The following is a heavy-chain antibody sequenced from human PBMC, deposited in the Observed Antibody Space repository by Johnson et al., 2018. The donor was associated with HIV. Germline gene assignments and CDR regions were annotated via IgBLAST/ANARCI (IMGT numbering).Heavy chain of an antibody. V-gene: IGHV3-30*04. CDR3: AKDWAYRSSPIYAFDI. J-gene: IGHJ3*02. CDR1: GFTFRDYA. CDR2: ISYDGSNK. D-gene: IGHD6-13*01. Sequence: QMLLVQSGGGVVQPGRSLRLSCAASGFTFRDYAMHWVRQAPGKGLEWVTVISYDGSNKYYADSVKGRFTISRDNSKNKLYLHMNSLRAEDTAMYYCAKDWAYRSSPIYAFDIWGQGTMVTVSS.